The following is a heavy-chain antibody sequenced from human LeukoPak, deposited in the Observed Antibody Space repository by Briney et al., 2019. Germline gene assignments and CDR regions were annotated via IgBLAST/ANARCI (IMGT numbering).Heavy chain of an antibody. J-gene: IGHJ4*02. CDR1: GGSISSGSYY. Sequence: PSETLSLTCTVSGGSISSGSYYWTWIRQPAGKGLEWIGRIYTSGSTNHNPSLKSRVTISLDTSKNQCSLKLISVTAADPAVYFCARERTDTSMDYWGQGTLVTVSS. V-gene: IGHV4-61*02. CDR2: IYTSGST. CDR3: ARERTDTSMDY. D-gene: IGHD5-18*01.